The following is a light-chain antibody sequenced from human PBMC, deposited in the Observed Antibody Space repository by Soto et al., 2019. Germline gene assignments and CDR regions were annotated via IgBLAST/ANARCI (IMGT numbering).Light chain of an antibody. CDR2: AAS. V-gene: IGKV1-39*01. Sequence: DIQMTQSPSSLSASVGDRVTITCRASQSISSYLNWYRQKPGRAPKLLIYAASKLQSGVPSRFSGSGSGTDFTLTISSLQPGDFAIYYCHQNYSVPWTFGQGTKVEIK. J-gene: IGKJ1*01. CDR1: QSISSY. CDR3: HQNYSVPWT.